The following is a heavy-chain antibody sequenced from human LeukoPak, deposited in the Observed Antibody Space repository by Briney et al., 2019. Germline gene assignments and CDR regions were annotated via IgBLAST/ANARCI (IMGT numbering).Heavy chain of an antibody. CDR3: AGGRPAAAGRGIWFDP. V-gene: IGHV4-61*02. J-gene: IGHJ5*02. D-gene: IGHD6-13*01. CDR1: GGSISSGSYY. CDR2: IYTSGST. Sequence: SETLSLTCTVSGGSISSGSYYWSWIRPPAGKGLEWIGRIYTSGSTNYNPSLKSRVTISVDTSKNQFSLKLSSVTAADTAVYYCAGGRPAAAGRGIWFDPWGQGTLVTVSS.